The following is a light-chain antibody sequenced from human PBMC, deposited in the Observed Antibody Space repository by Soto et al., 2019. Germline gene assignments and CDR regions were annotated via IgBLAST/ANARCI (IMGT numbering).Light chain of an antibody. Sequence: DIQMTQSPSTLPSSVGDRVTITCRASQSIRNLLSWYQHKPGTAPKVLIYHASNLQSGVPSRFSGSGSGTEFTLTISSRQPDDFATYYCQQYNSYSFGQGTKVDIK. J-gene: IGKJ1*01. CDR1: QSIRNL. CDR2: HAS. CDR3: QQYNSYS. V-gene: IGKV1-5*01.